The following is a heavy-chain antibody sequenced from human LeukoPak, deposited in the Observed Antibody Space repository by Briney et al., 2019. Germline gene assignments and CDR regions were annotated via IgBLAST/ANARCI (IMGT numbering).Heavy chain of an antibody. CDR1: GYSISSGYY. Sequence: PSETLSLTCTVSGYSISSGYYWGWIRQPPGKGLEWIGSIYHSGSTYYNPSLKSRVTISVDTSKNQFSLKLSSVTAADTAVYYCASTEAWAYGSGSDYYFDYWGQGTLVTVSS. CDR2: IYHSGST. CDR3: ASTEAWAYGSGSDYYFDY. J-gene: IGHJ4*02. V-gene: IGHV4-38-2*02. D-gene: IGHD3-10*01.